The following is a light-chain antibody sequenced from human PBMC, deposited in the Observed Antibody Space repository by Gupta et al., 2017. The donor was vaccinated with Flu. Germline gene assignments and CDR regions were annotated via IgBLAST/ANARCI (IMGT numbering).Light chain of an antibody. CDR2: DAS. CDR1: QSVANN. Sequence: EVVMTQYPATLSVSPGERATLSCRASQSVANNLAWYQHKPGQGPRLLIYDASTRAAGIPARFSASGSGIEFTLTISSLQPEDFAVYYCQHYHTWPPSTFGQGTNVEIK. CDR3: QHYHTWPPST. V-gene: IGKV3D-15*01. J-gene: IGKJ1*01.